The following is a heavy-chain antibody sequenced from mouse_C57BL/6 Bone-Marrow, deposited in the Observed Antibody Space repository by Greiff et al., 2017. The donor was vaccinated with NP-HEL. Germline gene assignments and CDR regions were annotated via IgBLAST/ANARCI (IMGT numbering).Heavy chain of an antibody. D-gene: IGHD1-1*01. Sequence: VKLMESGAELVRPGASVKLSCKASGYTFTDYYINWVKQRPGQGLEWIARIYPGSGNTYYNEKFKGKATLTAEKSSSTAYMQLSSLTSEDSAVYFCVAPYGSSSLRYFDVWGTGTTVTVSS. J-gene: IGHJ1*03. V-gene: IGHV1-76*01. CDR3: VAPYGSSSLRYFDV. CDR2: IYPGSGNT. CDR1: GYTFTDYY.